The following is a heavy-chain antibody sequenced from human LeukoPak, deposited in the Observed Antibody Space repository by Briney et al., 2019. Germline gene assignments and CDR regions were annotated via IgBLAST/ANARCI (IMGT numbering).Heavy chain of an antibody. CDR3: ARDPRTDARSSSWLYFDY. J-gene: IGHJ4*02. CDR2: INPSGGST. CDR1: GYTFTSYY. V-gene: IGHV1-46*01. D-gene: IGHD6-13*01. Sequence: ASVKVSCKASGYTFTSYYIHWVRQAPGQGLEWMGIINPSGGSTSYAQKFQGRVTMTRDTATSTVYMELSSLRSEDTAVYYCARDPRTDARSSSWLYFDYWGQGTLVTVSS.